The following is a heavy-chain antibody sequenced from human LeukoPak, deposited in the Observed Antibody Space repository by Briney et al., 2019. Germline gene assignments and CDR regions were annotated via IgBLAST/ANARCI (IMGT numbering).Heavy chain of an antibody. CDR1: GYTFTGYY. J-gene: IGHJ4*02. D-gene: IGHD3-3*01. Sequence: ASVKVSCKASGYTFTGYYMHWVRQAPGQGLEWMGRINPNSGGTNYAQKFQGRVTMTRDTSISTAYMELSSLRSEDTAVYYCARGLLVDPEDYWGQGTLVTVSS. CDR3: ARGLLVDPEDY. CDR2: INPNSGGT. V-gene: IGHV1-2*06.